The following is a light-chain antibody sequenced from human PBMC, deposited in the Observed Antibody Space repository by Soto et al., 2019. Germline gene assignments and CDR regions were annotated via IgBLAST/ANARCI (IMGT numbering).Light chain of an antibody. CDR3: QQRSSWPIT. V-gene: IGKV3-11*01. Sequence: EIVLTQSPGTLSLSPGERATLSCRASQSVSSYLAWYQQKPGQAPRLLIYDASNRATGIPARLRGSGYGKDFTLTISSLEPEEFAVYYCQQRSSWPITFGQGTRLEIK. J-gene: IGKJ5*01. CDR2: DAS. CDR1: QSVSSY.